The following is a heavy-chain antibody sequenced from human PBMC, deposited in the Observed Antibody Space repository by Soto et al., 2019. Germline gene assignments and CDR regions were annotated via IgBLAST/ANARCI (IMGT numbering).Heavy chain of an antibody. Sequence: EVQLVESGGGLVQPGGSLRLSCAAPGFIFSSYDMNWVRQAPGKGLEWVSYISSGSGNILYADSVKGRFTISRDNAKNSLYLQRNSLRAEDTAVYYCARTYGTGSLNWFDPWGQGTLVTVSS. CDR2: ISSGSGNI. D-gene: IGHD3-10*01. V-gene: IGHV3-48*04. CDR3: ARTYGTGSLNWFDP. CDR1: GFIFSSYD. J-gene: IGHJ5*02.